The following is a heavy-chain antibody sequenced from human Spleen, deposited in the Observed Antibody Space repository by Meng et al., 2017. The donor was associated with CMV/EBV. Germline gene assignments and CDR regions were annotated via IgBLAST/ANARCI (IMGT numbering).Heavy chain of an antibody. CDR3: ARVGIIATPNYYFDF. V-gene: IGHV5-51*01. CDR2: IYPGDSDT. CDR1: GYSFTSYW. J-gene: IGHJ4*02. D-gene: IGHD6-6*01. Sequence: GESLKISCKGSGYSFTSYWIGWVRQMPGKGLEWMGIIYPGDSDTRYSPSFQGQVTISADKSISTAYLQWSSLKASDSAMYYCARVGIIATPNYYFDFWGQGTLVTVS.